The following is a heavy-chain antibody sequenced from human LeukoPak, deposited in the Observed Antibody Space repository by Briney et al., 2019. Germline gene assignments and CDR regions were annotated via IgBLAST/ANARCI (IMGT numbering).Heavy chain of an antibody. CDR1: GYTFTGYY. J-gene: IGHJ3*02. Sequence: ASVKVSCKASGYTFTGYYMHWVRQAPGQGLEWMGRINPNSGGTNYAQKFQGRVTMTRDTSTSTAYMELSRLRSDDTAVYYCARDLTMVRGVIITWAGSDDAFDIWGQGTMVTVSS. V-gene: IGHV1-2*06. CDR3: ARDLTMVRGVIITWAGSDDAFDI. D-gene: IGHD3-10*01. CDR2: INPNSGGT.